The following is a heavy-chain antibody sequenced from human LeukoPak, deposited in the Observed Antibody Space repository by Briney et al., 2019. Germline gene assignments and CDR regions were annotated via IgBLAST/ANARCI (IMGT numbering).Heavy chain of an antibody. D-gene: IGHD3-22*01. CDR3: AHRFHFHSSGYYWVYYFDY. CDR2: IYWNDDK. V-gene: IGHV2-5*01. J-gene: IGHJ4*02. CDR1: GFSLSTSGVG. Sequence: SGPTLAKPTQTLTLTCTFSGFSLSTSGVGVGWIRQPPGKALEWHALIYWNDDKRYSPSLKNRLTVTKDTSENQVVLTMTNMDPVDTATYFCAHRFHFHSSGYYWVYYFDYWGQGTLVTVSS.